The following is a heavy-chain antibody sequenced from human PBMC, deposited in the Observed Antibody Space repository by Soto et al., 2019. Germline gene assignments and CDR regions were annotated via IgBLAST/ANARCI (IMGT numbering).Heavy chain of an antibody. D-gene: IGHD5-12*01. CDR1: GGSISSGDYY. J-gene: IGHJ6*02. Sequence: SETLSLTCTVSGGSISSGDYYWSWIRQHPGKGLEWIGYIYYSGSTYYNPSLKSRVTISVDTSKNQFSLKLSSVTAADTAVYYCARDQGVEMATIPYYYYGMDVWGQGTTVTVSS. CDR3: ARDQGVEMATIPYYYYGMDV. V-gene: IGHV4-31*03. CDR2: IYYSGST.